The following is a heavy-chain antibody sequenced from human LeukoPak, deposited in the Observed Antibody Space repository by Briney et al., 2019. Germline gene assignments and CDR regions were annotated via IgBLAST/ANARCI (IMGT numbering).Heavy chain of an antibody. CDR3: ARSNDYGDYYFDY. CDR2: ISGSGGST. V-gene: IGHV3-23*01. Sequence: GGSLRLSCAASGFTFSSYAMSWVRQAPGKGLEWVSAISGSGGSTYYADSVKGRFTISRDNSKNTLYLQMNSLRAEDTAVYYCARSNDYGDYYFDYWGQGTLVTVSS. J-gene: IGHJ4*02. CDR1: GFTFSSYA. D-gene: IGHD4-17*01.